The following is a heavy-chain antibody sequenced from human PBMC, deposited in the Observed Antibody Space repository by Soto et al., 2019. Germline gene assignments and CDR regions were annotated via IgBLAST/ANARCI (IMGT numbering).Heavy chain of an antibody. CDR2: IGSSSSTI. V-gene: IGHV3-48*01. D-gene: IGHD3-22*01. Sequence: GGSLRLSCAASGFTFSSYSMNWVRQAPGKGLEWVSYIGSSSSTIYYADSVKGRFTISRDNAKNSLYLQMNSLRAEDTAVYYCARGAYYYDSSGLSYWGQGT. CDR3: ARGAYYYDSSGLSY. J-gene: IGHJ4*02. CDR1: GFTFSSYS.